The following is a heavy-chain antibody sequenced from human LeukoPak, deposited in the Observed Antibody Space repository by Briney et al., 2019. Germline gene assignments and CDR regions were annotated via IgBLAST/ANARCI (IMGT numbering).Heavy chain of an antibody. CDR3: TTASVTMVRGVINPDAFDV. CDR1: GFTFSNAW. J-gene: IGHJ3*01. V-gene: IGHV3-15*01. CDR2: IMSKTDGGTT. D-gene: IGHD3-10*01. Sequence: GSLRLSCAASGFTFSNAWMSWVLQAPGKGWEWVGRIMSKTDGGTTAYAAPVKGRFTISRDDSKNSLSLQMKGLETEDTAVYYCTTASVTMVRGVINPDAFDVWGLGTMVIVSS.